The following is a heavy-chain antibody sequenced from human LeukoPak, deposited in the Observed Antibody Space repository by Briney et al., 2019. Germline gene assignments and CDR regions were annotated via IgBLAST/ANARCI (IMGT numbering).Heavy chain of an antibody. CDR1: GYTLTSYA. Sequence: ASVKVSCKASGYTLTSYAMHWVRQAPGQRLEWMGMINPSGGNTAYAQKFQGRVTVTRDTSTSTVYMELSSLRSEDTAVYYCARGLGSGTYYGYWGQGTLVTVSS. CDR2: INPSGGNT. V-gene: IGHV1-46*01. J-gene: IGHJ4*02. CDR3: ARGLGSGTYYGY. D-gene: IGHD3-10*01.